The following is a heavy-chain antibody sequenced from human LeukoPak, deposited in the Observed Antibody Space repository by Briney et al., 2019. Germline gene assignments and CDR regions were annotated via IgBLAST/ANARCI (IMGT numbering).Heavy chain of an antibody. CDR2: INHSGST. CDR1: GGSFSGYY. V-gene: IGHV4-34*01. D-gene: IGHD6-13*01. CDR3: ARASGSSSWDYDY. Sequence: SETLSLTCAVYGGSFSGYYWSWIRQPPGKGLEWIGEINHSGSTNYNPSLKSRVTISVDTSKNQFSLKLRSVTAADTAVYYCARASGSSSWDYDYWGQGTLVTVSS. J-gene: IGHJ4*02.